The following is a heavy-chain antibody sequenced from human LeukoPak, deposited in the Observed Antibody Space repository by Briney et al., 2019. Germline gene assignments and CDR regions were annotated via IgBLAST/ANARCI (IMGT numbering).Heavy chain of an antibody. CDR2: IYSGGST. Sequence: GGSLRLSCAASGFTVGSNYMSWVRQAPGKGLEWVSVIYSGGSTYYADSVRGRFTISRDSAKNSLYLQMNSLRAEDTALYYCARALWSGHIYYGMDVWGQGTTVTVSS. V-gene: IGHV3-53*01. D-gene: IGHD3-10*01. J-gene: IGHJ6*02. CDR3: ARALWSGHIYYGMDV. CDR1: GFTVGSNY.